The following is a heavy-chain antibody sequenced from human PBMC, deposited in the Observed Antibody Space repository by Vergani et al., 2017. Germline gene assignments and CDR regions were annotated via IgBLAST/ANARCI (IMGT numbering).Heavy chain of an antibody. CDR1: GITFKNAW. J-gene: IGHJ6*02. D-gene: IGHD3-22*01. CDR3: VRDTYSYDSSGYYPSGGMDV. Sequence: EVQVVESGGGLIKPGGSLRLSCVVSGITFKNAWINWVRQAPGKGLVWVSRINSDGSSTTYADSVKGRFTISRDNAKNTLYLQMNSLRAEDTAVYYCVRDTYSYDSSGYYPSGGMDVWGQGTTVTVSS. CDR2: INSDGSST. V-gene: IGHV3-74*01.